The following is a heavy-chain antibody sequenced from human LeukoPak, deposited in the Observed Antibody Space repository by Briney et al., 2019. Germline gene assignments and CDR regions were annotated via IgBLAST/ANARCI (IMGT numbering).Heavy chain of an antibody. CDR2: IYGGGST. D-gene: IGHD2-15*01. Sequence: PGGSLRLSCAASGFTVSSNYMSWVRQAPGKGLEWVSVIYGGGSTYYADSVKGRFTISRDNSKNTLYLQMNSLRAEDTAVYYCAKTYAYCSGGSCYDYWGQGTLVTVSS. J-gene: IGHJ4*02. V-gene: IGHV3-53*01. CDR1: GFTVSSNY. CDR3: AKTYAYCSGGSCYDY.